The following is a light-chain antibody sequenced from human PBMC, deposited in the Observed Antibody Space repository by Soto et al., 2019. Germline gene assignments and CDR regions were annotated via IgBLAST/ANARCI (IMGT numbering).Light chain of an antibody. CDR2: KAT. J-gene: IGKJ2*01. CDR3: QQYNDFQYS. V-gene: IGKV1-5*03. CDR1: QNIGSW. Sequence: DIQMTQSPSTLSASVGDGVTITCRASQNIGSWLAWYQQKPGEAPKLLISKATNLQSGVPSRFSGSGSGTDFSLTISGLQPVDSATYFCQQYNDFQYSFGPGTKLDI.